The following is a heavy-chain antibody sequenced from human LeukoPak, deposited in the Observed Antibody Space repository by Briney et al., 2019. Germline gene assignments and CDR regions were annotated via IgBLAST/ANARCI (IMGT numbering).Heavy chain of an antibody. Sequence: PGGSLRLSCAASGFTFSTFGMSWVRQAPGKGLEWVANIKQGGSEKYYVDSVKGRFTISRDNSKNTLYLQMNSLRAEDTAIYYCVRDVGYTYAPNYYFDDWGQGTLVTVSS. CDR3: VRDVGYTYAPNYYFDD. V-gene: IGHV3-7*01. D-gene: IGHD5-18*01. CDR1: GFTFSTFG. CDR2: IKQGGSEK. J-gene: IGHJ4*02.